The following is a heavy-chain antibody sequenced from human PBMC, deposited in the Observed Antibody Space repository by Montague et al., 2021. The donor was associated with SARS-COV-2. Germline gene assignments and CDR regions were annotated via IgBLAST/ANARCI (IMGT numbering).Heavy chain of an antibody. CDR1: GFSLSTSGVG. CDR3: ASRNPSFPGPYFDS. J-gene: IGHJ4*02. Sequence: PALVKPTQTLTLTCTFSGFSLSTSGVGVGWIRQPPGKALEWLALIYWDDDKRYSSSLKRRVTITKDTSKNQVVLTMTNTDPVDTSTYYCASRNPSFPGPYFDSWGQGTLVTVSS. V-gene: IGHV2-5*02. CDR2: IYWDDDK. D-gene: IGHD3-16*02.